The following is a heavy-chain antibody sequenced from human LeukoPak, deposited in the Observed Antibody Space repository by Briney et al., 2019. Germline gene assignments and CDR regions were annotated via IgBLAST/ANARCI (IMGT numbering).Heavy chain of an antibody. D-gene: IGHD2-15*01. V-gene: IGHV3-48*01. CDR2: ISSSCSTI. Sequence: PGGSLRLSCAASGFTFSSYSMNWVRQAPGKGLEWVSYISSSCSTIYYADSVKGRFTISRDNAKNSLYLQMNSLRAEDTAVYYCARSQLTRGGTRPPYDYMDVWGKGTTVTVSS. J-gene: IGHJ6*03. CDR3: ARSQLTRGGTRPPYDYMDV. CDR1: GFTFSSYS.